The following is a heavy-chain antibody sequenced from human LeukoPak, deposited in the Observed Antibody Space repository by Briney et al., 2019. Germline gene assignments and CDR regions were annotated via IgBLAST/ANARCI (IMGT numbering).Heavy chain of an antibody. CDR2: ISSSSSTI. CDR3: ARDWYHAIDY. D-gene: IGHD2-2*01. CDR1: GFTFSSYN. V-gene: IGHV3-48*01. Sequence: GGSLRLSCAASGFTFSSYNMNWVRQAPGKGLEWVSYISSSSSTIYYADSVKGRFTISRDNAKNSLFLQMNSLRAEDTAVYYCARDWYHAIDYWGQGTLVTVSS. J-gene: IGHJ4*02.